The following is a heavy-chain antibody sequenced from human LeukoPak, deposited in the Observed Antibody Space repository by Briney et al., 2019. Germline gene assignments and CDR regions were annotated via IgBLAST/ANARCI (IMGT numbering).Heavy chain of an antibody. D-gene: IGHD3-9*01. J-gene: IGHJ4*02. V-gene: IGHV3-33*08. CDR3: ARGVLRYFDWLPDFDY. Sequence: QPGGSLRLSCAASGFTFSNYRMNWVRQSPGKGLEWVAVIWYDGSNKYYADSVKGRFTISRDNSKNTLYLQMNSLRAEDTAVYYCARGVLRYFDWLPDFDYWGQGTLVTVSS. CDR2: IWYDGSNK. CDR1: GFTFSNYR.